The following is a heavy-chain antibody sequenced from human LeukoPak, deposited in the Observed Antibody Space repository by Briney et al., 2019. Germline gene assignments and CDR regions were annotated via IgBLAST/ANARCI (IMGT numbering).Heavy chain of an antibody. D-gene: IGHD3-3*01. CDR2: INHSGST. CDR1: GGSFSGYY. J-gene: IGHJ5*02. Sequence: PSETLSLTCAVYGGSFSGYYWSWIRQPPGKGLEWIGEINHSGSTNYNPSLKSRVTISVDTSKNQFSLKLSSVTAADTAVYYCARHRYDFWSGYSYHNWFDPWGQGTLVTVSS. CDR3: ARHRYDFWSGYSYHNWFDP. V-gene: IGHV4-34*01.